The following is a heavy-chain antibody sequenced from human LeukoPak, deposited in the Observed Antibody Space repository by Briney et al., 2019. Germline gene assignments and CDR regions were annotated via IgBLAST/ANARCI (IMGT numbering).Heavy chain of an antibody. D-gene: IGHD3-10*01. Sequence: SETLSLTCTVSGGSISSYYWNWIRQPPGKGLEWIGYIYYSGSTNYNPSLKSRVTISLDTSKNQFSLKLSSVTAADTAVYYCARASSGTYYTFDYWGQGTLVTVSS. V-gene: IGHV4-59*12. CDR2: IYYSGST. J-gene: IGHJ4*02. CDR1: GGSISSYY. CDR3: ARASSGTYYTFDY.